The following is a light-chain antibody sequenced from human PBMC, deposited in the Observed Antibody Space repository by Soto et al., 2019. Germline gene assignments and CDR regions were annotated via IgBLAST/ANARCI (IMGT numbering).Light chain of an antibody. V-gene: IGKV3-11*01. Sequence: EIVLTQSPATLSLSPGERATLSCRASQSVSSYLAWYQQKPCQAPRLLIYDASNRATGIPARFSGSGSGTDFTLTISSLEPEDFAVYYWQQRSNWLTFGGGTKVEIK. CDR3: QQRSNWLT. J-gene: IGKJ4*01. CDR1: QSVSSY. CDR2: DAS.